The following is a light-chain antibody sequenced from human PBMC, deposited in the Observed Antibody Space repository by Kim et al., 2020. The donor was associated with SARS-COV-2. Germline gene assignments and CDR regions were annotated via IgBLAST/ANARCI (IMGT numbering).Light chain of an antibody. CDR2: AAS. V-gene: IGKV3-20*01. CDR1: QSVNSNY. J-gene: IGKJ4*01. CDR3: QQYGSSLALT. Sequence: DIVLTQSPGALSLSPGERATLSCRASQSVNSNYLAWYQKKPGQAPRLLIYAASSRATGIPDRFSGSGSGTDFTLTISRLEPEDFALFYCQQYGSSLALTFGGGTKVDIK.